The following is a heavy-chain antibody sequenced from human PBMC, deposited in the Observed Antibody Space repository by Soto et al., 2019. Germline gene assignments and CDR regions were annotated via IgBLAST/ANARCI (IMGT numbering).Heavy chain of an antibody. J-gene: IGHJ6*02. CDR1: GGSISSSNW. CDR3: ARRYAVVAATHYAMDV. V-gene: IGHV4-4*02. Sequence: SETLSLTCAVSGGSISSSNWWSWVRQPPGKGLEWIGEIYHSGSTNYNPSLKSRVTISVDKSKNQFSLKLSSVTAADTAVYYCARRYAVVAATHYAMDVWGQGTTVTFSS. D-gene: IGHD2-15*01. CDR2: IYHSGST.